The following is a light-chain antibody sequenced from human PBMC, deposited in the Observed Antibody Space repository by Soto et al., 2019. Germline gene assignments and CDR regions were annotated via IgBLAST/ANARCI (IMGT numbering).Light chain of an antibody. CDR2: DAS. CDR3: QQRSNWLT. Sequence: EIVLTQSPGTLSLSPGARATLSCRASQSVSSYLAWYQQKPGQAPRLLIYDASNRATGIPARFSGSGSGTDFTLTISSLEPEDFAVYYCQQRSNWLTFGGGTKVEIK. V-gene: IGKV3-11*01. CDR1: QSVSSY. J-gene: IGKJ4*01.